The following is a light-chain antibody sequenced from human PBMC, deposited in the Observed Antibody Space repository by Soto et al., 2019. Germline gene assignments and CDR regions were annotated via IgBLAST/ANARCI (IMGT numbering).Light chain of an antibody. Sequence: DIQMTQSPSSLSASVVDRVTITCRASQSIITYLNWYQQKPGKAPKLLIYASSSLQSGFPSRFSGSGSGTDLTLTISSLQPEDFATYDCQQRYSTPYTFGQGTTLAIK. CDR2: ASS. CDR1: QSIITY. J-gene: IGKJ2*01. CDR3: QQRYSTPYT. V-gene: IGKV1-39*01.